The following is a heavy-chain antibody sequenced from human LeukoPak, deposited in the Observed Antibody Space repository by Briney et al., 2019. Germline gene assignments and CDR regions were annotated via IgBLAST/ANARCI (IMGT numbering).Heavy chain of an antibody. J-gene: IGHJ4*02. V-gene: IGHV4-39*01. D-gene: IGHD6-13*01. Sequence: SETLSLTCTVSGGSISSSSYYWGWIRQPPGKGLEWIGSIYYSGSTYYNPSLRSRVTISVDTSKNQFSLKLSSVTAADTAVYYCVKYETAAVSGIDCWGQGTLVTVSS. CDR3: VKYETAAVSGIDC. CDR1: GGSISSSSYY. CDR2: IYYSGST.